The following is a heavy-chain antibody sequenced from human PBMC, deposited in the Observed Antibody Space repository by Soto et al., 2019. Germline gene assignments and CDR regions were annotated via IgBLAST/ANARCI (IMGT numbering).Heavy chain of an antibody. D-gene: IGHD3-22*01. CDR1: GGSISSGGYY. J-gene: IGHJ3*02. CDR2: IYYSGST. Sequence: SETLSLTCTVSGGSISSGGYYWSWIRQHPGKGLEWIGYIYYSGSTYYNPSLKSRVTISVDTSKNQFSLKLSSVTAADTAVYYCARESTYYYDSSGYYYPNVFDIWGQGTMVTVSS. CDR3: ARESTYYYDSSGYYYPNVFDI. V-gene: IGHV4-31*03.